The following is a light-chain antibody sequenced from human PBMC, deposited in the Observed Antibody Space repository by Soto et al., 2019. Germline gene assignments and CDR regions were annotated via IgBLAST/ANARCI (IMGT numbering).Light chain of an antibody. CDR2: AAS. Sequence: IHLTLSPSSLSALAGYSVLSACRAIHSIASYLNRYQQKPGKAPKLLIYAASSLPSEVPSRFSGSGSGTDFTLIISSLQPEDFATFYCQQSYNTPLTFGQGTRVDIK. CDR3: QQSYNTPLT. J-gene: IGKJ1*01. V-gene: IGKV1-39*01. CDR1: HSIASY.